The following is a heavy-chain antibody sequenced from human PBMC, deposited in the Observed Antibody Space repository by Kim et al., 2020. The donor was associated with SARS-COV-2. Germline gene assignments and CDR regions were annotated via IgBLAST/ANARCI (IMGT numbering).Heavy chain of an antibody. CDR3: ARLSNGLDV. CDR2: IYHSGST. J-gene: IGHJ6*02. CDR1: GGSISNTNW. V-gene: IGHV4-4*02. Sequence: SETLSLTCAVSGGSISNTNWWSWVRQAPGKGLEWIGEIYHSGSTNYNPSLGSRVTMSVDKSKNQFTLRLTSVTAADTAMYYCARLSNGLDVWGQGTTVTVSS.